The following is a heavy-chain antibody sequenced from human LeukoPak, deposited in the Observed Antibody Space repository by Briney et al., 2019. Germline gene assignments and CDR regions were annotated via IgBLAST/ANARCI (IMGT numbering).Heavy chain of an antibody. Sequence: ASVKVSCKACGYTFTGYYMHWVRQAPGQGLEWTGRINPNSGGTNYAQKFQGRVTMTRDTSINTAYMELSRLRSDDTAVYYCAGEWYDILTGYLPFGYWGQGTLVTVST. CDR3: AGEWYDILTGYLPFGY. D-gene: IGHD3-9*01. J-gene: IGHJ4*02. CDR1: GYTFTGYY. CDR2: INPNSGGT. V-gene: IGHV1-2*06.